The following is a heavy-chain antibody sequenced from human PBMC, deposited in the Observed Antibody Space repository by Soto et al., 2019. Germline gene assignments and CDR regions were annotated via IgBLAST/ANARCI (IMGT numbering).Heavy chain of an antibody. CDR3: ARAKYYGSGIHFDY. CDR1: GGSISSSNW. Sequence: SSETLSLTCAVSGGSISSSNWWSWVRQPPGKGLEWIGEIYHSGSTNYNPSLKSRVTTSVDKSKNQFSLKLTSVTAADTAVYYCARAKYYGSGIHFDYWGQGTLVTVSS. CDR2: IYHSGST. J-gene: IGHJ4*02. V-gene: IGHV4-4*02. D-gene: IGHD3-10*01.